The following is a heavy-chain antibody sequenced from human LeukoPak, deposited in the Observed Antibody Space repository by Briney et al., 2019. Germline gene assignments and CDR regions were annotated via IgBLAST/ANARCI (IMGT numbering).Heavy chain of an antibody. CDR3: ARLRLRYKSNGDSASYEAVDI. Sequence: PSETLSLTFTVSGGSISTYYWSWIRQPPGKGLEYIGYIYYSGSTDYNPSLKSRLTMSVDTSVNQFSLKLSSVTAADTAMYYCARLRLRYKSNGDSASYEAVDIWGPGTVVTVSS. D-gene: IGHD2-21*01. V-gene: IGHV4-59*08. CDR2: IYYSGST. J-gene: IGHJ3*02. CDR1: GGSISTYY.